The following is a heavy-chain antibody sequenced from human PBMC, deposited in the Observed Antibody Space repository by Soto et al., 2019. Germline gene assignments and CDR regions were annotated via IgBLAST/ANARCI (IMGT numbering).Heavy chain of an antibody. CDR1: GDTFSKYA. CDR3: AGSPEWSYALNEAVISTFGFY. CDR2: IIPIFGAP. J-gene: IGHJ4*02. D-gene: IGHD3-3*01. Sequence: QVRLVQSGTEVKKPGSSVKVSCQASGDTFSKYAISWVRQAPGQGLEWMGGIIPIFGAPNHAQKFQGRVTITADESTTTVYMELTRLTSEDTAVYYCAGSPEWSYALNEAVISTFGFYWVQGTLVTVSS. V-gene: IGHV1-69*01.